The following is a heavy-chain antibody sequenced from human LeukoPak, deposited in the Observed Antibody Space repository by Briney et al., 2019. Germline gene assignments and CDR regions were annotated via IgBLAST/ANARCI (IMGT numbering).Heavy chain of an antibody. V-gene: IGHV4-30-4*01. Sequence: SETLSLTCTVSGGSISSGDYYWSWIRQPPGKGLEWIGYIYYSGSTYYNPSLKSRVTISVDTSKNQFSLKLSSVTAADTAVYYCARGPVRYDSSGYYVTGGPDYWGQGTLVTVSS. J-gene: IGHJ4*02. CDR3: ARGPVRYDSSGYYVTGGPDY. CDR1: GGSISSGDYY. D-gene: IGHD3-22*01. CDR2: IYYSGST.